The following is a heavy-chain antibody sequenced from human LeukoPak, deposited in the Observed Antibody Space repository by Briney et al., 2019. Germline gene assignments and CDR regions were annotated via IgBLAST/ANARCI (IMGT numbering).Heavy chain of an antibody. CDR1: GDSINSYY. V-gene: IGHV4-59*01. CDR3: ARGRWLPSAFDI. CDR2: IYYSGRT. Sequence: SETLSLTCTVSGDSINSYYWNWIRQPPGKGLEWSGYIYYSGRTDYNPSLKSRVTISVDTSKHQFSMKLKSVTAADTAVYFCARGRWLPSAFDIWGQGTMVTVFS. D-gene: IGHD5-24*01. J-gene: IGHJ3*02.